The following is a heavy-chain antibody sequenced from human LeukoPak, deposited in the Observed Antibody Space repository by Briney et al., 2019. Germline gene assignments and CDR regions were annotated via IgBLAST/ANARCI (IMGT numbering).Heavy chain of an antibody. D-gene: IGHD1-26*01. CDR2: IYYSGST. CDR1: GGSFSGYY. Sequence: SETLSLTCAVYGGSFSGYYWSWIRQPPGKGLEWIGYIYYSGSTNYNPSLKSRVTISLDTSKNQFSLELSSVTAADTAVYYCARGPAGATLYYYYYMDVWGKGTTVTVSS. J-gene: IGHJ6*03. V-gene: IGHV4-59*01. CDR3: ARGPAGATLYYYYYMDV.